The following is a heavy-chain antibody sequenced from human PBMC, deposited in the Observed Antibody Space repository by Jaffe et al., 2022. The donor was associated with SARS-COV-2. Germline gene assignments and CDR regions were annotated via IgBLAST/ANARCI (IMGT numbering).Heavy chain of an antibody. D-gene: IGHD6-13*01. CDR1: SGSITSDGFY. Sequence: QVQLQESGPGLVQPLQTLSLTCTVSSGSITSDGFYWNWIRQPAGKGLEWIGRIGSSGSTNYNSSLKSRVTISVDTSKKQFSLKLSSVTAADTAVYYCARYSPAAGCFDPWGQGTLVTVSS. CDR3: ARYSPAAGCFDP. CDR2: IGSSGST. V-gene: IGHV4-61*02. J-gene: IGHJ5*02.